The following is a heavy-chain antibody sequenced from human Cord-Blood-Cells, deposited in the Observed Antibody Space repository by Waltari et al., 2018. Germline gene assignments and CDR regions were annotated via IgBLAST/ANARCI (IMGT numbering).Heavy chain of an antibody. Sequence: QVQLVQSGAEVKKPGASVKVSCKASGYTFTSYYLHLVRQAPGQGLEWMGIINPSGGSTSYAQKFQGRVTMTRDTSTSTVYMELSSLRSEDTAVYYCARGFSDYWYFDLWGRGTLVTVSS. D-gene: IGHD3-10*01. V-gene: IGHV1-46*01. CDR3: ARGFSDYWYFDL. CDR2: INPSGGST. J-gene: IGHJ2*01. CDR1: GYTFTSYY.